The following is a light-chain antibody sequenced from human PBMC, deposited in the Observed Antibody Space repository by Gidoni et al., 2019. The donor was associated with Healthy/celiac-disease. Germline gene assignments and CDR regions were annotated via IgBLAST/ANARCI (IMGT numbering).Light chain of an antibody. CDR1: QGISIA. Sequence: AIQLTQSPSSLSASVGDRVTITCRESQGISIALAWYQQKQGKATKLLIYDASRLESGVPSRFSGSVSGTDFTLTISSLQPEDFATYYCQQFNSYPPWTFGQGTKVEIK. J-gene: IGKJ1*01. CDR2: DAS. V-gene: IGKV1-13*02. CDR3: QQFNSYPPWT.